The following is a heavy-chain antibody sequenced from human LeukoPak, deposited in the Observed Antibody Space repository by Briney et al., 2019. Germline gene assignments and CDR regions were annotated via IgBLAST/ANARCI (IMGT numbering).Heavy chain of an antibody. CDR2: ISSSGTYI. D-gene: IGHD3-9*01. J-gene: IGHJ4*02. V-gene: IGHV3-11*03. Sequence: WIRQAPGKGLEWVSYISSSGTYINSADSVKGRFTISRDYPKNSLYLQMSSLRAEDTAVYYCARQGGDILTGYLDYWGQGTLVTVSS. CDR3: ARQGGDILTGYLDY.